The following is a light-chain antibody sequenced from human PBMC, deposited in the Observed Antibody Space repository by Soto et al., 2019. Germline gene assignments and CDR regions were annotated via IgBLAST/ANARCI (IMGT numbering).Light chain of an antibody. CDR2: VAS. CDR3: QQTNSFPLT. J-gene: IGKJ4*02. CDR1: QGVSSR. Sequence: DLPMTQSPSSVSASVGDTVAITCRARQGVSSRLAWYQQKPGTAPKVLISVASSLQSGVPSRFSGSGSGTDFTLTISSLQPEDFASYYCQQTNSFPLTFGGGTKVEIK. V-gene: IGKV1-12*01.